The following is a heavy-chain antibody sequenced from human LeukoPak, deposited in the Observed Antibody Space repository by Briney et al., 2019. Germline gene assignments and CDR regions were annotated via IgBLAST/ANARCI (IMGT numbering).Heavy chain of an antibody. CDR1: GFTVSSNS. CDR2: ICTGGTT. CDR3: ARDVAAPGGVYFDY. J-gene: IGHJ4*02. Sequence: GGSLRLSCAASGFTVSSNSMSWVRQAPGKGLVWVSVICTGGTTYYADSVKGRFTISRDNSKNTLYLQMNSLRAEDTAVYYCARDVAAPGGVYFDYWGQGTLVTVSS. V-gene: IGHV3-66*01. D-gene: IGHD3-16*01.